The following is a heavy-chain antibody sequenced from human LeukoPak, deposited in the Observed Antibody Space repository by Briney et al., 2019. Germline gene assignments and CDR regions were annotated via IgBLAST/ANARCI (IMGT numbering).Heavy chain of an antibody. V-gene: IGHV4-30-2*01. CDR1: GGSISSGGYS. Sequence: SQTLSLTCAVSGGSISSGGYSWSWIRQPPGKGLEWIGYIYHSGSTYYNPSLKSRVTISVDRSKNQFSLKLSSVTAADTAVYYCASYYGDCYYFDYWGQGTLVTVSS. J-gene: IGHJ4*02. CDR3: ASYYGDCYYFDY. CDR2: IYHSGST. D-gene: IGHD4-17*01.